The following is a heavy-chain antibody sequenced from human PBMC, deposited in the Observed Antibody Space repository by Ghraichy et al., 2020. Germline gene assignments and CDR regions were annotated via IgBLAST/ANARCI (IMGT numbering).Heavy chain of an antibody. V-gene: IGHV4-4*09. CDR1: GGSINSYY. D-gene: IGHD1-14*01. CDR2: IYSSGIT. CDR3: ARHNNHWYFDL. J-gene: IGHJ2*01. Sequence: TLSLTCTVSGGSINSYYWSWIRQPPGKGLEWIGYIYSSGITNYNPSLKSRITISIDTSKNQFSLKLSSVTAADTAVYYCARHNNHWYFDLWGRVTLVTVSS.